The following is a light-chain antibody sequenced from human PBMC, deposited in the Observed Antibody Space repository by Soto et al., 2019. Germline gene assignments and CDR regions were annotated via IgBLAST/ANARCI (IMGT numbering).Light chain of an antibody. CDR3: GSYTSSSTFV. J-gene: IGLJ1*01. V-gene: IGLV2-14*01. CDR1: SSDVGRYNY. Sequence: QSALTQPASVSGSPGQSITISCTGTSSDVGRYNYVSWYQQHPGEAPKLMIYEVNNRPSGVSDRFSGSKSGNTASLTISGLQAEDESDYYCGSYTSSSTFVFGTGTKVTVL. CDR2: EVN.